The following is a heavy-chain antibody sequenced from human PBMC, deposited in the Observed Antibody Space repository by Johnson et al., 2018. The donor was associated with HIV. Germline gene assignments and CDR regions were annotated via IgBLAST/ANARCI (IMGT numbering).Heavy chain of an antibody. CDR1: GFTFSNYA. D-gene: IGHD3-22*01. CDR2: ISYDGSYK. CDR3: ARTPRPYYYDSSDGAFDI. Sequence: QVQLVESGGGVVQPGRSLRLSCAASGFTFSNYAMHWVRQAPGKGLEWVAVISYDGSYKYYADSVKGRFTISRDNSKHTLSLHMNSLRAEDTAVFYCARTPRPYYYDSSDGAFDIWGQGTMVTVSS. V-gene: IGHV3-30*01. J-gene: IGHJ3*02.